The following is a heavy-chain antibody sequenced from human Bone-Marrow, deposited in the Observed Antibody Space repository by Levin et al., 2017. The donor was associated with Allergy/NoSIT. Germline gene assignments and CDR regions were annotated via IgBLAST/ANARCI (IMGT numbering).Heavy chain of an antibody. V-gene: IGHV3-48*01. CDR3: ARLGYCSGGSCYSTDY. CDR2: ISSSSSTI. CDR1: GFTFSSYS. J-gene: IGHJ4*02. D-gene: IGHD2-15*01. Sequence: GESLKISCAASGFTFSSYSMNWVRQAPGKGLEWVSYISSSSSTIYYADSVKGRFTISRDNAKNSLYLQMNSLRAEDTAVYYCARLGYCSGGSCYSTDYWGQGTLVTVSS.